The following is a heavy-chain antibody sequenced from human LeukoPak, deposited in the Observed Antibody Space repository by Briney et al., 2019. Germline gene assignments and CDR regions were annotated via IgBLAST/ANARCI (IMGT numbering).Heavy chain of an antibody. V-gene: IGHV3-23*01. CDR1: GFTFNSYP. CDR2: ISDSGGNT. J-gene: IGHJ4*02. CDR3: ARHRSSWLIGY. D-gene: IGHD6-6*01. Sequence: GSLRLSCAASGFTFNSYPMSWVRQAPWERLQWVSGISDSGGNTYYADSVRGRFTISRDNSKNTLYLQMNSLRAEDTAVYYCARHRSSWLIGYWGQGTLVTVSS.